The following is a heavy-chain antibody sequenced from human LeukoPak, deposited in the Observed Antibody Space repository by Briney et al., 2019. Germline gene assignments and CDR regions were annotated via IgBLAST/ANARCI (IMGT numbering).Heavy chain of an antibody. V-gene: IGHV1-18*01. CDR1: GYTFTSYG. D-gene: IGHD4-17*01. CDR2: ISAYNGNT. CDR3: ARGPSDPTVTTDFDY. J-gene: IGHJ4*02. Sequence: ASVKVSCKASGYTFTSYGISWVRQAPGQGLEWMGWISAYNGNTNYAQKLQGRVTMTTDTSTSTAYMELRSLRSDDTAVYYCARGPSDPTVTTDFDYWGQGTLVTVSS.